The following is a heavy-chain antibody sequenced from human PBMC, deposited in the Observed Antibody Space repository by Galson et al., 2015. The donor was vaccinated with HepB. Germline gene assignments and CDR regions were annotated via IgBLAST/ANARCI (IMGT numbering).Heavy chain of an antibody. CDR3: ARDAMGRGSGSYSVFDS. Sequence: SLRLSCAASGFAFNTYTMQWVRQAPGKGLEWVATISSAGTTQYYADSVKGRFASSRDNSKNMLYLQMNNLGPEDTAVYYCARDAMGRGSGSYSVFDSWGQGTLVTVSS. J-gene: IGHJ5*01. V-gene: IGHV3-30*09. D-gene: IGHD1-26*01. CDR1: GFAFNTYT. CDR2: ISSAGTTQ.